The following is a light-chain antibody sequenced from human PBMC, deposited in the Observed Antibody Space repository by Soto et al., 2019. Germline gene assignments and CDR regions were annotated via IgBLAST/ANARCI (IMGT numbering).Light chain of an antibody. Sequence: QSVLTQPPSVSWAPGQRVTISCAGSSSNIGAGYDVHWYQQLPGKAPKLLIYGNSDRPSGVPDRLTGSKSGTSASLAITGLRSEDEADYFCAAWDDNLRGYWVFGGGTKLTVL. CDR3: AAWDDNLRGYWV. CDR1: SSNIGAGYD. V-gene: IGLV1-40*01. J-gene: IGLJ2*01. CDR2: GNS.